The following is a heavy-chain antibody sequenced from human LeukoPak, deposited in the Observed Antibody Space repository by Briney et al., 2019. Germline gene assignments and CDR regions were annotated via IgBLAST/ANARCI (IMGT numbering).Heavy chain of an antibody. CDR2: LYPGDSET. CDR3: ARPQLDGDYGGYFDD. D-gene: IGHD4-17*01. V-gene: IGHV5-51*01. CDR1: GYNFTSYW. J-gene: IGHJ4*02. Sequence: GESLKISCKGSGYNFTSYWIGWVRQMPGKGLEWMGILYPGDSETRYSPSFQGQVTISADKSSSTAYLQWSSLKASDTAMYYCARPQLDGDYGGYFDDWGQGTLVTVSS.